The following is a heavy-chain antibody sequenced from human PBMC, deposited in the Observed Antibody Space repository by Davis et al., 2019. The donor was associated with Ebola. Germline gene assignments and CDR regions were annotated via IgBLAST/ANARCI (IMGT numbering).Heavy chain of an antibody. CDR2: ISAYNGNT. CDR3: ARVPGYSSGWYLFDY. J-gene: IGHJ4*02. D-gene: IGHD6-19*01. Sequence: AASVKVSCKASGYTFTGYYMHWVRQAPGQGLEWMGWISAYNGNTNYAQKLQGRVTMTTDTSTSTAYMELSSLRSEDTAVYYCARVPGYSSGWYLFDYWGQGTLVTVSS. V-gene: IGHV1-18*04. CDR1: GYTFTGYY.